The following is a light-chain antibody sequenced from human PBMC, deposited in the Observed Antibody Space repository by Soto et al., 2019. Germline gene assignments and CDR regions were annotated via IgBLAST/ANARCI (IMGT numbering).Light chain of an antibody. CDR2: EVN. V-gene: IGLV2-14*01. CDR3: SSYTSSSTLV. J-gene: IGLJ3*02. Sequence: QSVLTQPASVSGSPGQSITISCTGTSSDVGGYNYVSWYQQHPRKAPKLMIYEVNNRPSGVSNRFSGSKSGNTASLTISGLQAEDEADYYCSSYTSSSTLVFGGGTQLTVL. CDR1: SSDVGGYNY.